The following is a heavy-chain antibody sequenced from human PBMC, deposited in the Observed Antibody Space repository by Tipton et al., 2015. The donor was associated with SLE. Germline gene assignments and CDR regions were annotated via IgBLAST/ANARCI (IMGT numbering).Heavy chain of an antibody. Sequence: SLRLSRAASGFTFSSYTMNWVRQAPGKGLEWVSSISSSSSYIYYADSVKGRFTISRDNAKNSLYLQMNSLRAEDTAVYYCAREVSSVVRGVIRYWGQGTLVTVSS. D-gene: IGHD3-10*01. CDR1: GFTFSSYT. V-gene: IGHV3-21*01. J-gene: IGHJ4*02. CDR2: ISSSSSYI. CDR3: AREVSSVVRGVIRY.